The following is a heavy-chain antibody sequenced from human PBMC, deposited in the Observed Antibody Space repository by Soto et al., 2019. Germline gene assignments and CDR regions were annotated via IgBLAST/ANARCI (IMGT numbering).Heavy chain of an antibody. CDR3: EKNSGWFDS. Sequence: GGSLRLSCAASGFTFSTNDMSWVRQAPGKGLEWVSTIDGSGGTTYYADSVKGRFTISRDNSKNALYLQMNSLRADDTAVCYCEKNSGWFDSWGQGTLVTVSS. CDR1: GFTFSTND. J-gene: IGHJ5*01. D-gene: IGHD3-10*01. CDR2: IDGSGGTT. V-gene: IGHV3-23*01.